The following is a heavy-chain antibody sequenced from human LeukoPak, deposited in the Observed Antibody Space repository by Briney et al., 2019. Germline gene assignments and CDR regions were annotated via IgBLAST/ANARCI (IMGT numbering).Heavy chain of an antibody. J-gene: IGHJ6*03. D-gene: IGHD7-27*01. CDR3: AREGGNWDLFYYYYYMDV. V-gene: IGHV3-48*03. Sequence: GGSLRLSCATSGFSFDTYNFNWVRQAPGKGLEWVSYISSSGSTIYYADSVKGRFTISRDNAKNSLYLQMNSLRAEDTAVYYCAREGGNWDLFYYYYYMDVWGKGTTVTISS. CDR2: ISSSGSTI. CDR1: GFSFDTYN.